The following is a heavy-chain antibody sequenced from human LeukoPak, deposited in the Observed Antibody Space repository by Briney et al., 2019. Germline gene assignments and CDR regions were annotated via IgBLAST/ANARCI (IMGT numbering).Heavy chain of an antibody. D-gene: IGHD6-19*01. CDR1: GFIVDDYA. CDR2: ISGDGGST. CDR3: AKDILSEQWHDAFDI. Sequence: GGSLRLSCAASGFIVDDYAMYWVRQAPGRGLEWVSLISGDGGSTYYADSVKGRFTISRDNSKNSLFLQMNSLRTEDTALYYCAKDILSEQWHDAFDIWGQGTMVTVSS. V-gene: IGHV3-43*02. J-gene: IGHJ3*02.